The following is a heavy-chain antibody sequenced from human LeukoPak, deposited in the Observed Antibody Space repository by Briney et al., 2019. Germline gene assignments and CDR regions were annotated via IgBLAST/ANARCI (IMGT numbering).Heavy chain of an antibody. CDR2: INPSGGST. J-gene: IGHJ6*03. V-gene: IGHV1-46*01. CDR3: ARGGPPTYYYGSGSSIPTLYYYYYMDV. Sequence: ASVKVSCKASGYTFTSYYMHWVRQAPGQGLEWMGIINPSGGSTSYAQKFQGRVTMTRDTSTSTVYMELSSLRSEDTAVYYCARGGPPTYYYGSGSSIPTLYYYYYMDVWGKGTTVTISS. D-gene: IGHD3-10*01. CDR1: GYTFTSYY.